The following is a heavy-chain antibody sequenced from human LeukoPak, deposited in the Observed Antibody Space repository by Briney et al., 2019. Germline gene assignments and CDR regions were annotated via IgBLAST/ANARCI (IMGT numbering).Heavy chain of an antibody. CDR3: ARVSWSPGTSYYYMDV. Sequence: PSETLSLTCTVSGGSISSYCWSWIRQPPGKGLEWFGYVYDSGTTNYNPSLKSRVTISVDTSKNQFSLKLSSVTAADTAVYYCARVSWSPGTSYYYMDVWGKGTTVTVSS. CDR1: GGSISSYC. D-gene: IGHD1-1*01. CDR2: VYDSGTT. V-gene: IGHV4-59*01. J-gene: IGHJ6*03.